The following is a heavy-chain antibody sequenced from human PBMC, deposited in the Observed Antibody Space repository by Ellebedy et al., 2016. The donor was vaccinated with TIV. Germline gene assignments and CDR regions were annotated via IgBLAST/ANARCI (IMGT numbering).Heavy chain of an antibody. V-gene: IGHV3-30-3*01. D-gene: IGHD3-22*01. Sequence: GGSLRLXXAASGFTFSSYAMHWVRQAPGKGLEWMAVISYDGSNKYYADSVKGLFTISRDNSKNTLYLQMNSLRAEDTAVYYCARDSLYDSSGSSFDYWGQGTLVTVSS. CDR1: GFTFSSYA. J-gene: IGHJ4*02. CDR3: ARDSLYDSSGSSFDY. CDR2: ISYDGSNK.